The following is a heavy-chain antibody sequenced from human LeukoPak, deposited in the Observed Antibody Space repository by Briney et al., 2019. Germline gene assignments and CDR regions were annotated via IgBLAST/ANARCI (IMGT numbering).Heavy chain of an antibody. Sequence: GGSVKVSCKPSGFTFIGYYMHWVRQAPGQGLEWMGWINLNTGDTDYAPKFQGRVTMTRDTSITTAYMELSRLRYDDTAVYYCARDQTALDYWGRGGLVVVCS. V-gene: IGHV1-2*02. CDR1: GFTFIGYY. J-gene: IGHJ4*02. CDR2: INLNTGDT. CDR3: ARDQTALDY. D-gene: IGHD1-14*01.